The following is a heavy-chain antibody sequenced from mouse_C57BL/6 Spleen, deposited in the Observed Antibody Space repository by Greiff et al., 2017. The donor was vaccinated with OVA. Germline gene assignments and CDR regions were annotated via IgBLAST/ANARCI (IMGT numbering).Heavy chain of an antibody. Sequence: QVQLQQPGAELVKPGASVKLSCKASGYTFTSYWMHWVKQRPGQGLEWIGMIHPNSGSTNYNEKFKSKATLTVDKSSSTAYMQLSSLTSEDSAVYYCARRYGSTQRYYFDYWGQGTTLTVSS. CDR3: ARRYGSTQRYYFDY. V-gene: IGHV1-64*01. CDR1: GYTFTSYW. J-gene: IGHJ2*01. D-gene: IGHD1-1*01. CDR2: IHPNSGST.